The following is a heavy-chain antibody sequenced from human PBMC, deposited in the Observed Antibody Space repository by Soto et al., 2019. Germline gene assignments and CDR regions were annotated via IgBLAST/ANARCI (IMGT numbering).Heavy chain of an antibody. J-gene: IGHJ5*02. CDR1: VGSFSGYY. D-gene: IGHD2-15*01. CDR3: ARRPVTIAVGWFDP. Sequence: TCSVYVGSFSGYYWSWIRQPPGKGLEWIGEINHSGSANYNPSPKSRVTISVDTSKNQFSLKLSSVTAADTAVYYCARRPVTIAVGWFDPWGQGTLVTVYS. CDR2: INHSGSA. V-gene: IGHV4-34*01.